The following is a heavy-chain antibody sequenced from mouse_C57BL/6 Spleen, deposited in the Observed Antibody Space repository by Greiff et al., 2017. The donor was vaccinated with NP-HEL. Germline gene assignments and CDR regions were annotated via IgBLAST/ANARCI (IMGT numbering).Heavy chain of an antibody. CDR2: ISSGSSTI. CDR3: ARHGYYLFDY. D-gene: IGHD2-3*01. CDR1: GFTFSDYG. V-gene: IGHV5-17*01. J-gene: IGHJ2*01. Sequence: EVMLVESGGGLVKPGGSLKLSCAASGFTFSDYGMHWVRQAPEKGLEWVAYISSGSSTIYYADTVKGRFTISRDNAKNNLFLQMTSLRSEDTAMYYCARHGYYLFDYWGQGTTLTVSS.